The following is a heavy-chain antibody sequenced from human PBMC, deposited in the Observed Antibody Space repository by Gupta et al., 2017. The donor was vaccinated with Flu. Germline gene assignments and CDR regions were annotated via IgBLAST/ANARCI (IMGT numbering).Heavy chain of an antibody. D-gene: IGHD2-2*01. CDR3: ARDANVVGPSAVSEGLGPDIYYYYFYSMDV. J-gene: IGHJ6*03. CDR1: GFTFIRHA. V-gene: IGHV3-30*04. CDR2: ISFDGKKT. Sequence: QVQLLESGGGVVQPGRSLSISCSVPGFTFIRHAMYWVSPAPGKGLEWVAVISFDGKKTHYADSVKGRFTISRDNSRNTLSLQMNSLRGEDTAVYYCARDANVVGPSAVSEGLGPDIYYYYFYSMDVWGKGTTVSVSS.